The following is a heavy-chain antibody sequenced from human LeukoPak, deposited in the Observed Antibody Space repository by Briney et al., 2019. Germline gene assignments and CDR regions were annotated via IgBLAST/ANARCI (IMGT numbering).Heavy chain of an antibody. CDR2: IYYSGST. CDR1: GGSISSYY. D-gene: IGHD3-22*01. V-gene: IGHV4-59*08. Sequence: PSETLSLTCTVSGGSISSYYWSWIRQPPGKGLEWIGYIYYSGSTNYNPSLKSRVTISVDTSKNQFSLKLSSVTAADTAVYYCARSSGDNWFDPWGQGTLVTVSS. J-gene: IGHJ5*02. CDR3: ARSSGDNWFDP.